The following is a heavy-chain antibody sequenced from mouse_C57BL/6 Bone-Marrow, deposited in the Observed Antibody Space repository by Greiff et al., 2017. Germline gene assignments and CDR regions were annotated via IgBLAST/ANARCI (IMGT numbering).Heavy chain of an antibody. CDR3: ARARSYGSSLFAY. Sequence: EVKLVESGGGLVKPGGSLKLSCAASGFTFSSYAMSWVRQTPEKRLEWVASISDGGSYTYYPDNVKGRFAISRDNAKNNLYLQMRHLKSADTSLYYCARARSYGSSLFAYWGQGTLVTVSA. V-gene: IGHV5-4*03. CDR1: GFTFSSYA. J-gene: IGHJ3*01. D-gene: IGHD1-1*01. CDR2: ISDGGSYT.